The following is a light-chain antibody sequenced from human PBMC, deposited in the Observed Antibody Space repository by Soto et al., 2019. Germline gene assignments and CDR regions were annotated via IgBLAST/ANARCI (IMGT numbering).Light chain of an antibody. CDR1: QNVRGTY. CDR3: QQYGSSPGT. J-gene: IGKJ1*01. CDR2: DAS. V-gene: IGKV3-20*01. Sequence: EIVLTQSPGTLSLAPGERATLSCRASQNVRGTYLGWYQQKPGQAPRLLIYDASRRATGIPDRFSGSGSGTDFTLTISRLEPEDFAVYYCQQYGSSPGTFGQGTKGEIK.